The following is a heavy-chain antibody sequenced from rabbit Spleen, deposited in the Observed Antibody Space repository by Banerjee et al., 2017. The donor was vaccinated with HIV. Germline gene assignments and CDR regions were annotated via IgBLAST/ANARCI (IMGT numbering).Heavy chain of an antibody. Sequence: QEQLVESGGGLVKPGTSLTLTCIASGVSFSGSSYMCWVRQAPGKGLEWIACIDSGSSGFTYYAGWAKGRLTISKASSTTVTLQMTSLTAADTATYFCARDSGSKDYIDVYFNLWGPGTLVTVS. J-gene: IGHJ4*01. CDR3: ARDSGSKDYIDVYFNL. V-gene: IGHV1S45*01. D-gene: IGHD4-2*01. CDR1: GVSFSGSSY. CDR2: IDSGSSGFT.